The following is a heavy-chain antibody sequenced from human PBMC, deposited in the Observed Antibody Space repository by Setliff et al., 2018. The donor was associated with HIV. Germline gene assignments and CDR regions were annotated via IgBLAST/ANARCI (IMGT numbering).Heavy chain of an antibody. CDR2: TYYSGYT. V-gene: IGHV4-30-4*01. D-gene: IGHD3-22*01. CDR3: ARASSGYLIVHY. CDR1: GGSISSGDYY. J-gene: IGHJ4*02. Sequence: PSETLSLTCTVSGGSISSGDYYWSWIRQPPGKGLEWIGYTYYSGYTQYNPSLKSRVTISVDTSKNQFSLKLRSVSAADTAVYHCARASSGYLIVHYWGQGTLVTVSS.